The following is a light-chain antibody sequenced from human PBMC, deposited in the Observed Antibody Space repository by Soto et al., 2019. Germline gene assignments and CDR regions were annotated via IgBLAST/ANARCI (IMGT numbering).Light chain of an antibody. Sequence: QSALTQPPSASGSTGQSVTISCTGASSDVGGYNFVSWYQQHPGKAPKLMIYDVTERPSGVPDRFSGSKSGNTASLTVSGLQAEDEADYYCTSYAGSSIPVVFGGGTKLTVL. CDR1: SSDVGGYNF. J-gene: IGLJ2*01. V-gene: IGLV2-8*01. CDR2: DVT. CDR3: TSYAGSSIPVV.